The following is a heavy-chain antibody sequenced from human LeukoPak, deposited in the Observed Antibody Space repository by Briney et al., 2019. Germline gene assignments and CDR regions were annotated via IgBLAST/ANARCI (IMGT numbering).Heavy chain of an antibody. D-gene: IGHD3-22*01. CDR1: GFTFSTCG. J-gene: IGHJ4*02. V-gene: IGHV3-23*01. Sequence: GGSLRLSCAASGFTFSTCGMSWVRQAPGKGLEWVSGISGSGDIIYYSDSVKGRFTISRDNSKNTLFLQMNSLRAEDSALYYCAKDPTDFDSSGQTYFDYWGQGTLVTVSS. CDR2: ISGSGDII. CDR3: AKDPTDFDSSGQTYFDY.